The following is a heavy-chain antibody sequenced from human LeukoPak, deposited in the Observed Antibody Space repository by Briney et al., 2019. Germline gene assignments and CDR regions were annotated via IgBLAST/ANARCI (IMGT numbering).Heavy chain of an antibody. V-gene: IGHV1-2*02. Sequence: ASVKVSCKASGYTFTGYYMHWVRQAPGQGLEWMGWINPNSGGTNYAQKFQGRVTMTRDTSISTAYMELSRLRSDDTAVYYCARDREYYGSGSYQDYYGMDVWGQGTTVTVSS. CDR1: GYTFTGYY. CDR3: ARDREYYGSGSYQDYYGMDV. J-gene: IGHJ6*02. CDR2: INPNSGGT. D-gene: IGHD3-10*01.